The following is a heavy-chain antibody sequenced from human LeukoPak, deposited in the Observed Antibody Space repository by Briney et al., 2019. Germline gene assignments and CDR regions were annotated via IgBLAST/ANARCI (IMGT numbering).Heavy chain of an antibody. Sequence: GGSLRLSCAASGFTFSSYGMSWVRQAPGKGLEWVSAISGSGGSTYYADSVKGRFTISRDNSKNTLYLQMNSLRAEDTAVYYCASSGGSYVDAFDIWGQGTMVTVSS. CDR3: ASSGGSYVDAFDI. J-gene: IGHJ3*02. V-gene: IGHV3-23*01. CDR2: ISGSGGST. D-gene: IGHD1-26*01. CDR1: GFTFSSYG.